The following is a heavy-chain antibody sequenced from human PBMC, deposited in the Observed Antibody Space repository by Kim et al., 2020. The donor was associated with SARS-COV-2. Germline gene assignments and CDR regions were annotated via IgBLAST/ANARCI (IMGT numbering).Heavy chain of an antibody. V-gene: IGHV3-21*01. CDR2: VSTRSNYI. D-gene: IGHD3-10*01. J-gene: IGHJ4*02. CDR1: GFTFSDYA. CDR3: TRLGRGFDY. Sequence: GGSLRLSCAASGFTFSDYAMKWVRQAPGKGLEWISSVSTRSNYIYYADSVKGRFTISRDNAKNSMYLQMNSLIAGDTAVYYCTRLGRGFDYWCQGNRVTV.